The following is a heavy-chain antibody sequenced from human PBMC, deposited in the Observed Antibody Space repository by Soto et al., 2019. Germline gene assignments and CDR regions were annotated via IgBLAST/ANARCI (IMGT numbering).Heavy chain of an antibody. CDR2: IYPGDSDT. J-gene: IGHJ4*02. CDR3: ARSIVVVPAALVLRFLEWTY. CDR1: GYSFTSYW. V-gene: IGHV5-51*01. Sequence: GESLKISCKGSGYSFTSYWIGWVRQMPGKGLEWMGIIYPGDSDTRYSPSFQGQVTISADKSISTAYLQWSSLKASDAAMYYCARSIVVVPAALVLRFLEWTYWGQGTLVTVSS. D-gene: IGHD2-2*01.